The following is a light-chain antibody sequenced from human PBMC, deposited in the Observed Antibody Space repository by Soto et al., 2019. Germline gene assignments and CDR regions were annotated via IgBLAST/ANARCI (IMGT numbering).Light chain of an antibody. V-gene: IGKV3-15*01. CDR1: ENVYGN. Sequence: EIVMTQSPVTLSVSPGERATLSCRASENVYGNVAWYQQKPGQAPRLLIYDASTRATDIPARFSASGSGTEFTLSISSLQSADFAVYFCQHGRTFGQGTKVEIK. J-gene: IGKJ1*01. CDR2: DAS. CDR3: QHGRT.